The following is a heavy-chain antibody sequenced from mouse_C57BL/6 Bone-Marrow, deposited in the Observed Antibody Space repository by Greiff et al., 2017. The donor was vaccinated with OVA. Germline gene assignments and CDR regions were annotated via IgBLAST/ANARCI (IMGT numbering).Heavy chain of an antibody. D-gene: IGHD2-4*01. J-gene: IGHJ3*01. CDR1: GFTFSDYG. V-gene: IGHV5-17*01. CDR3: AREICYDYDGPWFAY. CDR2: ISSGSSTI. Sequence: EVKVVESGGGLVKPGGSLKLSCAASGFTFSDYGMHWVRQAPEKGLEWVAYISSGSSTIYYADTVKGRFTISRDNAKHTLFLQMTSLRSEDTAMYYCAREICYDYDGPWFAYWGQGTLVTVSA.